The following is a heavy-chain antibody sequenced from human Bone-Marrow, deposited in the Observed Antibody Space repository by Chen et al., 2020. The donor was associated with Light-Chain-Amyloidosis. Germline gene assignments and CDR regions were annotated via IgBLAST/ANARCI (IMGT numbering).Heavy chain of an antibody. J-gene: IGHJ4*02. Sequence: QVQLVESGGGVVQPGRSLRLPCAASGLPFSNYGLHWVRQTRGKGLEWVAVLSYDGNSKYYADSVKGRFTISRDSSKNTLYLQMNSLRAEDTAVYYCARVSFERGGPARPPGDSWGQGTLVTVSS. CDR2: LSYDGNSK. CDR3: ARVSFERGGPARPPGDS. CDR1: GLPFSNYG. V-gene: IGHV3-30-3*01. D-gene: IGHD6-6*01.